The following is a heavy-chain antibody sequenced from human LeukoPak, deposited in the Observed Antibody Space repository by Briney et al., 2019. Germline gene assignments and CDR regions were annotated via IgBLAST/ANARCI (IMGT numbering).Heavy chain of an antibody. CDR3: ARELAAVTWYYFDY. CDR2: IYTSGST. J-gene: IGHJ4*02. D-gene: IGHD6-13*01. Sequence: SETLSLTCTVSGGSISSYYWSWIRQPAGKGLEWIGRIYTSGSTNYNPSLKSRVTISVDKSKNQFSLKLSSVTAADTAVYYCARELAAVTWYYFDYWGKGTLVTVSS. V-gene: IGHV4-4*07. CDR1: GGSISSYY.